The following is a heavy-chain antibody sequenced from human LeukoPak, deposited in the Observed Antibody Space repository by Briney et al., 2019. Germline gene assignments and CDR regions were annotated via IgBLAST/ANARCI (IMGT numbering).Heavy chain of an antibody. D-gene: IGHD5-24*01. V-gene: IGHV1-2*02. J-gene: IGHJ4*02. CDR2: LNPNSGVT. CDR3: ARCEMTTTPRFAS. Sequence: GASVKVSCKASGYTFSGYYIHWVRQAPERGLEWMAWLNPNSGVTNYAQNFQGRVTVTRDTSISTAYMELSSLRSDGTALYYCARCEMTTTPRFASWGQGTLVTVSS. CDR1: GYTFSGYY.